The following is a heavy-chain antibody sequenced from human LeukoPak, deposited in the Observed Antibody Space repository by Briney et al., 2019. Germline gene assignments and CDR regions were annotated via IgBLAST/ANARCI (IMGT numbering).Heavy chain of an antibody. CDR2: IHHSGRI. D-gene: IGHD3-10*01. Sequence: SGTLSLTCAVSGVSISSNLWWTWVRQPPGKGLEGIAEIHHSGRINYNPSLKSRVTISVDKAKNQFSLNLNSVTAADTAVYYCARGGDRSFDYWGQGTLVTVSS. CDR3: ARGGDRSFDY. J-gene: IGHJ4*02. V-gene: IGHV4-4*02. CDR1: GVSISSNLW.